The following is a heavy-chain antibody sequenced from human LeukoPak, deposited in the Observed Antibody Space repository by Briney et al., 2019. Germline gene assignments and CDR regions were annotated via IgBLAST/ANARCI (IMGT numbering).Heavy chain of an antibody. Sequence: GGSLRLSCAASGFTVSSNYMSWVRQAPGKGLEWVSYISSSSSTIYYADSAKGRFTISRDNAKNSLYLQMNSLRDEDTAVYYCARDGYCSSTSCYIALDPWGQGTLVTVSS. CDR2: ISSSSSTI. CDR3: ARDGYCSSTSCYIALDP. CDR1: GFTVSSNY. D-gene: IGHD2-2*02. V-gene: IGHV3-48*02. J-gene: IGHJ5*02.